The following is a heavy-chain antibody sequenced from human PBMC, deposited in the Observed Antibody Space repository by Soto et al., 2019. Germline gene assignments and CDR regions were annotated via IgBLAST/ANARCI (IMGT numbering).Heavy chain of an antibody. CDR3: ARLAQYSSSWSRDLGY. CDR1: GGSISSSSNY. V-gene: IGHV4-39*01. CDR2: IYYSGST. D-gene: IGHD6-13*01. J-gene: IGHJ4*02. Sequence: SETLSLTCTVSGGSISSSSNYWGWIRQPPGKGLEWIGSIYYSGSTYYNPSLKSRVTISVDTSKNQFSLKLSSVTAADTAVYYCARLAQYSSSWSRDLGYWGQGTLVTVS.